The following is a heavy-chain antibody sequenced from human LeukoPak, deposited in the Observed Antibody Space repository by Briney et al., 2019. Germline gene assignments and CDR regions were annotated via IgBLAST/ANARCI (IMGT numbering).Heavy chain of an antibody. CDR2: MNPETGGS. Sequence: PQASVKVSCKTPGYIFIDYDINWVRQAPGHGLEWMGWMNPETGGSGYSHHFQGRITMTRDTSITTAYMELSSLTSEDTAVYYCARFHRHRLPKSDYWGQGTLVTVSS. D-gene: IGHD1-14*01. J-gene: IGHJ4*02. CDR3: ARFHRHRLPKSDY. CDR1: GYIFIDYD. V-gene: IGHV1-8*01.